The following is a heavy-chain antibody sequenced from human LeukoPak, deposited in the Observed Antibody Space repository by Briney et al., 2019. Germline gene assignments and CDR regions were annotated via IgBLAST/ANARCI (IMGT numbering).Heavy chain of an antibody. CDR1: GFTFSSFE. J-gene: IGHJ3*02. Sequence: GGSLRLSCAASGFTFSSFEMNWVRQAPGKGLEWVSYITSSGSTTHCADSVEGRFTISRDNAKNSLYLQMNSLRAEDTAVYYCARDQIGGDPGKDAFDIWGQGTMVTVSS. D-gene: IGHD2/OR15-2a*01. CDR2: ITSSGSTT. CDR3: ARDQIGGDPGKDAFDI. V-gene: IGHV3-48*03.